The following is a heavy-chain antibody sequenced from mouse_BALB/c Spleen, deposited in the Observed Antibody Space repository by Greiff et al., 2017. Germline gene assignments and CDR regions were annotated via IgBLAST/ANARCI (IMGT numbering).Heavy chain of an antibody. V-gene: IGHV1-82*01. CDR2: IYPGDGDT. J-gene: IGHJ4*01. D-gene: IGHD2-3*01. CDR3: ARYDEEYAMDY. Sequence: VMLVESGPELVKPGASVKISCKASGYAFSSSWMNWVKQRPGQGLEWIGRIYPGDGDTNYNGKFKGKATLTADKSSSTAYMQLSSLTSVDSAVYFWARYDEEYAMDYWGQGTTVTVSS. CDR1: GYAFSSSW.